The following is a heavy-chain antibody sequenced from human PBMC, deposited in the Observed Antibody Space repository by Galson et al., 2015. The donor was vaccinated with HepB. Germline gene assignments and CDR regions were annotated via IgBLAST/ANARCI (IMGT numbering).Heavy chain of an antibody. D-gene: IGHD5-12*01. CDR2: TYYRSKWYY. Sequence: CAISGDSVSSNSASWNWIRQSPSRGLEWLGMTYYRSKWYYDYAVSVKSRMSINPDTSKNQFSLQLSSVTPEDTAVYYCSRGVLTWTGYDYGSFFDYWGQGSQVTVSS. V-gene: IGHV6-1*01. CDR3: SRGVLTWTGYDYGSFFDY. J-gene: IGHJ4*02. CDR1: GDSVSSNSAS.